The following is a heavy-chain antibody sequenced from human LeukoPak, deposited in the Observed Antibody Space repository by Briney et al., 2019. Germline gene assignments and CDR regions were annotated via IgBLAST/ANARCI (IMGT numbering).Heavy chain of an antibody. V-gene: IGHV4-34*01. J-gene: IGHJ6*03. Sequence: SETLSLTCAVYGGSFSGYYWSWIRQPPGKGLEWIGEINHSGSTNYNPSLKSRGTISVDTSKNQFSLKLSSVTAADTAVYYCASGYCSSTSCRRPLYYYYYMDVWGKGTTVTVSS. CDR1: GGSFSGYY. CDR2: INHSGST. CDR3: ASGYCSSTSCRRPLYYYYYMDV. D-gene: IGHD2-2*01.